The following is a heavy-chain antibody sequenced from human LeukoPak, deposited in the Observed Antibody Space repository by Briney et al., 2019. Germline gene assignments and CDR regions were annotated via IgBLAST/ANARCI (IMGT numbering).Heavy chain of an antibody. CDR3: ARASGALWFGELMINWFDP. J-gene: IGHJ5*02. D-gene: IGHD3-10*01. V-gene: IGHV4-31*11. CDR1: GGSFSGYY. Sequence: SETLSLTCAVYGGSFSGYYWSWIRQHPGKGLEWIGYIYYSGSTYYNPSLKSRVTISVDTSKNQFSLKLSSVTAADTAVYYCARASGALWFGELMINWFDPWGQGTLVTVSS. CDR2: IYYSGST.